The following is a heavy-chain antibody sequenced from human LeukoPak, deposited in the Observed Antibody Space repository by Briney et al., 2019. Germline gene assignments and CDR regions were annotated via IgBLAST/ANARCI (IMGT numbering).Heavy chain of an antibody. J-gene: IGHJ3*02. CDR1: GGTLSSYA. CDR3: ARDHQMTAGEDAFDI. V-gene: IGHV1-69*06. Sequence: SVKVSCKASGGTLSSYAISWVRQAPGQGLEWMGGIIPIFGTANYAQKFQGRVTITADKSTSTAYMELSSLRSEDTAVYYCARDHQMTAGEDAFDIWGQGTMVTVSS. CDR2: IIPIFGTA. D-gene: IGHD1-14*01.